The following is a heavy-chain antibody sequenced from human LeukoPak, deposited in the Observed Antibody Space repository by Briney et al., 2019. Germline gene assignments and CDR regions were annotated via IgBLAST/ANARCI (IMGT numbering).Heavy chain of an antibody. D-gene: IGHD3-22*01. Sequence: GGSLRLSCAASGFTVSSNYMSWVRQAPGKRLEWVSVIYSGGSTYYADSVKGRFTISRDNSKNTLYLQMNSLRAEDTAVYYCARDHSPYDSSGYNYYYYGMDVWGQGTTVTVSS. CDR2: IYSGGST. J-gene: IGHJ6*02. CDR1: GFTVSSNY. V-gene: IGHV3-53*05. CDR3: ARDHSPYDSSGYNYYYYGMDV.